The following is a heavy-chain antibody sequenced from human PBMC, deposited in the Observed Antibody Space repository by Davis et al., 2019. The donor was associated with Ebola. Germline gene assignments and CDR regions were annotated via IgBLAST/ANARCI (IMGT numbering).Heavy chain of an antibody. J-gene: IGHJ2*01. V-gene: IGHV3-7*03. D-gene: IGHD4-17*01. CDR1: GFTFSSYW. CDR2: IKQDGSEK. Sequence: PGGSLRFSCAASGFTFSSYWMSWVRQAPGKGLEWVANIKQDGSEKYYVDSVKGRFTISRDNSKNTLYLQMNSLRAEDTAVYYCANQYGDYSLGYFDLWGRGTLVTVSS. CDR3: ANQYGDYSLGYFDL.